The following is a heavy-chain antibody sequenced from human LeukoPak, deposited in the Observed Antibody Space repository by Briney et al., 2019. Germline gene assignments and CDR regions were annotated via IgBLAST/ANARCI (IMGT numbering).Heavy chain of an antibody. D-gene: IGHD3-22*01. Sequence: PSETLSLTCAVYGGSFSGYYWSWIRQPPGKGLEWIGEINHSGSTNYNPSLKSRVTISVDTSKNQFSLKLSSVTAADTAVYYCARILLRTIPFDYWGQGTLVTVSS. CDR1: GGSFSGYY. J-gene: IGHJ4*02. V-gene: IGHV4-34*01. CDR3: ARILLRTIPFDY. CDR2: INHSGST.